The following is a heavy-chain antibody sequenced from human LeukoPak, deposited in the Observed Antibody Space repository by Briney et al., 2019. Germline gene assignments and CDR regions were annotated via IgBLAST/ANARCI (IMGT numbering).Heavy chain of an antibody. V-gene: IGHV3-30-3*01. Sequence: GRSLRLSCAASGFTFSNYAMHWVRQAPGKGLEWVAVISYDGTNKYYADSVKGRFTIFRDNSKNTMYLQMNSLRAEDTAMYYCARAPMSYDSSGFGGAFDIWGQGTMVTVSS. CDR3: ARAPMSYDSSGFGGAFDI. D-gene: IGHD3-22*01. CDR1: GFTFSNYA. CDR2: ISYDGTNK. J-gene: IGHJ3*02.